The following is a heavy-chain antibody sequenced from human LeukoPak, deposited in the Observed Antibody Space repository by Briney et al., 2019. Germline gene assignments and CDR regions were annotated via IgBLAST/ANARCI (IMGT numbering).Heavy chain of an antibody. J-gene: IGHJ6*04. CDR2: IYYSGST. D-gene: IGHD3-10*01. V-gene: IGHV4-30-4*01. CDR1: GGSISSGDYY. Sequence: KPSQTLSLTCTVSGGSISSGDYYWSWIRQPPGKGLEWIGYIYYSGSTYYNPSLKSRVTISVDTSKNQFSLKLSSVTAADTAVYYCARDLEDDPRAYGMDVWGKGTTVTVSS. CDR3: ARDLEDDPRAYGMDV.